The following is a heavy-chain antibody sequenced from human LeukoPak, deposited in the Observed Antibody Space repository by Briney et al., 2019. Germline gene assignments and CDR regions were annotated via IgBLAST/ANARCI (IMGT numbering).Heavy chain of an antibody. Sequence: ASVKVSCKVSGYTLTELSMRWVRQAPGKGLEWMGGFDPEDGETIYAQKFQGRVTMTEDTSTDTAYMELSSLRSEDTAVYYCATDFLNYYDSSGYPNDFDYWGQGTLVTVSS. J-gene: IGHJ4*02. CDR1: GYTLTELS. V-gene: IGHV1-24*01. D-gene: IGHD3-22*01. CDR3: ATDFLNYYDSSGYPNDFDY. CDR2: FDPEDGET.